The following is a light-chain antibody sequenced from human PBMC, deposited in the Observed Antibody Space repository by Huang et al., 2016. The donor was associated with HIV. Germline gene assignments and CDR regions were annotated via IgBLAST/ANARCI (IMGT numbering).Light chain of an antibody. CDR1: RSILYNSNNKNY. V-gene: IGKV4-1*01. J-gene: IGKJ3*01. CDR3: QQYYTTPGT. Sequence: DIVLTQSPDSLAVSLGERATINCSSSRSILYNSNNKNYLAWHQQKPGQSPKLLIYWASTRESGVPDRVSGSGSETDFTLTISSLQAEDVAVYCCQQYYTTPGTFGPGTTVHIK. CDR2: WAS.